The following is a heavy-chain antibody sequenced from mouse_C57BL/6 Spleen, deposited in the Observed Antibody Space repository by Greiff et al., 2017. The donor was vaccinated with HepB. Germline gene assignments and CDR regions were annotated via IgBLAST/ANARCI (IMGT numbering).Heavy chain of an antibody. CDR2: IDPETGGT. Sequence: QVQLQQSGAELVRPGASVTLSCKASGYTFTDYEMHWVKQTPVHGLEWIGAIDPETGGTAYNQKFKGKAILTADKSSSTAYMELRSLTSEDSAVYYCTRWGLRLSWFAYWGQGTLVTVSA. CDR3: TRWGLRLSWFAY. J-gene: IGHJ3*01. V-gene: IGHV1-15*01. CDR1: GYTFTDYE. D-gene: IGHD2-4*01.